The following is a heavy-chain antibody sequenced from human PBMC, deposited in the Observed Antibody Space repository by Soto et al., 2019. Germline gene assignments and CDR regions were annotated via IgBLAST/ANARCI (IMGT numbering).Heavy chain of an antibody. Sequence: GESLKISCKGSGYSFTSYWIGWVRQMPGKGLEWMGIIYPGDSDTRYSPSFQGQVTISADKSISTAYLQWSSLKASDIAMYYCARHGVAALTDYYYYYGMDVWGQGNTVTVSS. V-gene: IGHV5-51*01. CDR1: GYSFTSYW. J-gene: IGHJ6*02. CDR3: ARHGVAALTDYYYYYGMDV. CDR2: IYPGDSDT. D-gene: IGHD6-6*01.